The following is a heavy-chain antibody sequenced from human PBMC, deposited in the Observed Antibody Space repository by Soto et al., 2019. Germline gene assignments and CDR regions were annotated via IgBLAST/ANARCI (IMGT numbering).Heavy chain of an antibody. CDR1: GFTFSSYW. D-gene: IGHD3-3*01. Sequence: EVQLVESGGGLVQPGGSLRLSCAASGFTFSSYWMHWVRQAPGKGLVWVSRINTDASNTNYADSVKGRFTISRDNAKNTLHLQMNSLIAEDTAVYYCATSSRRYYDFWSWGQGTLVTVSS. V-gene: IGHV3-74*01. CDR3: ATSSRRYYDFWS. CDR2: INTDASNT. J-gene: IGHJ4*02.